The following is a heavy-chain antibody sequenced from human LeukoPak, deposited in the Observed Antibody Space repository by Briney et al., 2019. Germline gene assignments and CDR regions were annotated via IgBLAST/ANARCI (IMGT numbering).Heavy chain of an antibody. Sequence: ASVTVSCKASGYTFTGNYIQWVRQAPGQGLEWIGLVNPYNGGAYYAQNFQGRVNMASDTSITTAYMELSRLTSDEAAVYYCARDALWGLFDYWGHGTLVTVSS. D-gene: IGHD3-16*01. CDR1: GYTFTGNY. CDR3: ARDALWGLFDY. J-gene: IGHJ4*01. CDR2: VNPYNGGA. V-gene: IGHV1-2*02.